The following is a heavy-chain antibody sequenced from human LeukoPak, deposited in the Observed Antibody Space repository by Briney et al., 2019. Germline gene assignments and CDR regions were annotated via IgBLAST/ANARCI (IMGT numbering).Heavy chain of an antibody. CDR2: ISYDGSNK. D-gene: IGHD3-10*01. Sequence: GGSLRLSCAASGFTFSSYGMHWVRQAPGKGLEWVAVISYDGSNKYYADSVKGRFTISRDNSKNTLYLQMNSLRAEDTAVYYCARGKTVSPFDYWGQGTLVTVSS. V-gene: IGHV3-30*03. J-gene: IGHJ4*02. CDR1: GFTFSSYG. CDR3: ARGKTVSPFDY.